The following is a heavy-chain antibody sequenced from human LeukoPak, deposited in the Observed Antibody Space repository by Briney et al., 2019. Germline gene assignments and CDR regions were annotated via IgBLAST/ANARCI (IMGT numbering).Heavy chain of an antibody. CDR2: IGGSGGST. V-gene: IGHV3-23*01. Sequence: GGSLRLSCAASGFTFSSYAMSWVRQAPGKGLEWVSAIGGSGGSTYYADSAKGRFTISRDNSKNTLYLQMNSLRAEDTAVYYCAKQFTMIVVAGVTNWGQGTLVTVSS. CDR3: AKQFTMIVVAGVTN. J-gene: IGHJ4*02. D-gene: IGHD3-22*01. CDR1: GFTFSSYA.